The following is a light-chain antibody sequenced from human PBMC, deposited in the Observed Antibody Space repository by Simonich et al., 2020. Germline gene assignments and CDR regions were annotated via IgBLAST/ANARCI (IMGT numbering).Light chain of an antibody. V-gene: IGLV3-27*01. J-gene: IGLJ2*01. CDR1: VLAKKY. Sequence: SYELTQPSSVSVSPGQTARITCSGDVLAKKYARWFQQKPGQAPVLVLYKDSGRPSGIPERFSGSSSGTTVTLTISGAQVEDEADYYCYSAADNNLVFGGGTKLTVL. CDR3: YSAADNNLV. CDR2: KDS.